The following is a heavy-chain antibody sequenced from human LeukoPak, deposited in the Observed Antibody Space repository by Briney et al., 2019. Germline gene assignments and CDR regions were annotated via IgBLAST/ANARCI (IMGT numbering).Heavy chain of an antibody. CDR1: GFTFSKYW. D-gene: IGHD6-19*01. J-gene: IGHJ4*02. V-gene: IGHV3-74*01. Sequence: QSGGSLRLSCAASGFTFSKYWMLWVRQAPGKGLEIVSRINTDGTVTTYADSVKGRFTVSRDNADNTMFLQMNSVRDEDTAVYYCATKQWLAPPPDSWGQGTPVTVSS. CDR2: INTDGTVT. CDR3: ATKQWLAPPPDS.